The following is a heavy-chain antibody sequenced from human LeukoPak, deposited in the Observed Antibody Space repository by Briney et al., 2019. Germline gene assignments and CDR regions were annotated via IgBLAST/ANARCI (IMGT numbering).Heavy chain of an antibody. V-gene: IGHV3-21*01. CDR1: AFTFSRFN. CDR3: AGIY. J-gene: IGHJ4*02. Sequence: GGSLRLSCAASAFTFSRFNMNCVRQAPGKGLEWVSSISSSGSNILYADSVKGPFTISRDNAKNSLYLQVNSLRAEDSAIYYCAGIYWGQGTLVTVSS. CDR2: ISSSGSNI.